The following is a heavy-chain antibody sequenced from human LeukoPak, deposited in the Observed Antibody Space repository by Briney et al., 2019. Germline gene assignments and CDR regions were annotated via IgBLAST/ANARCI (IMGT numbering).Heavy chain of an antibody. Sequence: GGSLRLSCAASGFTFSSYAMSWVRQAPGKGLEWVAVISYDGNNKYYADSVKGRFTISRDNSKNTLYLQVNSLRTEDTAMYFCARGTGTRVAPYYFDHWGQGTLVTVSS. J-gene: IGHJ4*02. V-gene: IGHV3-30*03. D-gene: IGHD1-1*01. CDR2: ISYDGNNK. CDR3: ARGTGTRVAPYYFDH. CDR1: GFTFSSYA.